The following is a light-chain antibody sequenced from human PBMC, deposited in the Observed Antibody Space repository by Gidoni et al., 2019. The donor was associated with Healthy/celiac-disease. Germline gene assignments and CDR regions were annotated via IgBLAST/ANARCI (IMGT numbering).Light chain of an antibody. V-gene: IGLV2-14*01. J-gene: IGLJ2*01. CDR2: DVS. Sequence: QSALTQPASVSGSTGQSINIPCTGTSSDVGGYNYVSWYQQHPGKAPKLMIYDVSNRPSGVSNRFSGSKSGNTASLTISGLQAEDEADYYCSSYTSSSTVVFGGGTKLT. CDR1: SSDVGGYNY. CDR3: SSYTSSSTVV.